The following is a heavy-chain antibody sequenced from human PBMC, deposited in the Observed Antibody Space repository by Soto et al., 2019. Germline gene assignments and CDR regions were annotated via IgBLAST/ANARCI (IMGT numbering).Heavy chain of an antibody. D-gene: IGHD4-17*01. V-gene: IGHV3-30-3*01. J-gene: IGHJ5*02. Sequence: QVQLVESGGGVVQPGRSLRLSCAASGFTFSSYAMHWVRQAPGKGLEWVAVISYDGSNKYYADSVKGRFTISRDNSKNTLYLQRNSLRAEDTAVYYCPRPFRAVTTRWFDPWGQGTLVTVSS. CDR2: ISYDGSNK. CDR3: PRPFRAVTTRWFDP. CDR1: GFTFSSYA.